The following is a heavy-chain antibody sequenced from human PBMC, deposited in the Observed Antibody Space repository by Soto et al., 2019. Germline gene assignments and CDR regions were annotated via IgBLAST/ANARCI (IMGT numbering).Heavy chain of an antibody. CDR1: GDSMSRLY. CDR2: VYYSGSA. Sequence: LETLSLTRNVSGDSMSRLYWSWIRQPPGKGLEWVGKVYYSGSAVYNPSLKSRLTISIDTSTNQFSLRLTSVTAADTATYYCARVSDGSSYFDYWGPGTRVTVSS. D-gene: IGHD6-6*01. CDR3: ARVSDGSSYFDY. J-gene: IGHJ4*02. V-gene: IGHV4-59*11.